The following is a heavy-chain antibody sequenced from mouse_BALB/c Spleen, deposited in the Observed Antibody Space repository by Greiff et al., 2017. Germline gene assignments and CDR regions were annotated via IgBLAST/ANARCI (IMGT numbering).Heavy chain of an antibody. D-gene: IGHD2-2*01. J-gene: IGHJ3*01. V-gene: IGHV2-6-7*01. CDR1: GFSLTGYG. CDR2: IWGDGST. CDR3: AREEGYDGAWFAY. Sequence: VQLQQSGPGLVAPSQSLSITCTVSGFSLTGYGVNWVRQPPGKGLEWLGMIWGDGSTDYNSALKSRLSISKDNSKSQVFLKMNSLQTDDTARYYCAREEGYDGAWFAYWGQGTLVTVSA.